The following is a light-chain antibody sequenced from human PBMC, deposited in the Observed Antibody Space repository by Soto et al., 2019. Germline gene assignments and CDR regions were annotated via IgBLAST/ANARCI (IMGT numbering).Light chain of an antibody. CDR3: QKYHSSPRT. CDR2: GKS. Sequence: ALTQSPGTLSSSPGDSATLSCRDSQSLTSRYLAWYRQKTGQAPRLLIYGKSSRATGIPDRLSGSGSGTDLNLTISRLEPEDFAVYYCQKYHSSPRTFGQGTKVDIK. J-gene: IGKJ1*01. CDR1: QSLTSRY. V-gene: IGKV3-20*01.